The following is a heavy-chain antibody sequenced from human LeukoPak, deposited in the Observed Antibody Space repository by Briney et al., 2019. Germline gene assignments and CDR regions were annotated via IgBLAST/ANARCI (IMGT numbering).Heavy chain of an antibody. CDR3: AKAPQRYCSGGSCLNFDY. V-gene: IGHV3-23*01. Sequence: GGSLRLSCTASGFTFSIYAMNWVRQAPGKGLAWVSAISGSGGSTSYADSVQGRFTISRDNSKNTLYLQMNSLRAEDTAVYYCAKAPQRYCSGGSCLNFDYWGQGTLVTVSS. J-gene: IGHJ4*02. CDR1: GFTFSIYA. D-gene: IGHD2-15*01. CDR2: ISGSGGST.